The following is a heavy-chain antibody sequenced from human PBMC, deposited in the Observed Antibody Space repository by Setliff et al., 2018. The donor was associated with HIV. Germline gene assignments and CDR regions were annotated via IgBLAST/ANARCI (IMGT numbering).Heavy chain of an antibody. J-gene: IGHJ6*02. CDR2: IYYSGNT. CDR1: GGSFSGYY. D-gene: IGHD3-10*01. Sequence: SETLSLTCAVYGGSFSGYYWNWIRQPPGKGLEWIGTIYYSGNTISDPSLKSRVTISVDTSKNQFSLNLNSVTAADTAVYYCARVEAKVRGATYGMDVWGQGTTVTVSS. V-gene: IGHV4-34*11. CDR3: ARVEAKVRGATYGMDV.